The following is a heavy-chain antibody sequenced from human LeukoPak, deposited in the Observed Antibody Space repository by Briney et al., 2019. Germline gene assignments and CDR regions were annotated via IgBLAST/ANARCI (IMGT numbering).Heavy chain of an antibody. D-gene: IGHD1-26*01. V-gene: IGHV1-2*02. J-gene: IGHJ3*02. Sequence: ASVKVSCKASGYTFTGYYMHWVRPAPGQGLEWMGLINPNSGGTNNAQKFPGRVTMTRDTSISTAYMELSRLRSDDTAVYYCAREGWEPDAFDIWGQGTMVTVSS. CDR3: AREGWEPDAFDI. CDR1: GYTFTGYY. CDR2: INPNSGGT.